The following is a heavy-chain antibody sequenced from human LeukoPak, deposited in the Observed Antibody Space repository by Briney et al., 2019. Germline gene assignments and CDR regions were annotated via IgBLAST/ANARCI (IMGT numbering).Heavy chain of an antibody. CDR3: AREVEYYYDSSGFDY. V-gene: IGHV3-48*01. Sequence: GGSLRLSYPASGFSFSSYSMNWVRQDPGKGLEWVSYIISGSSTIYYADSGKGRYTISRDNAKNSLYLQMNSLRAEDTAVYYCAREVEYYYDSSGFDYWGQGTLVTVSS. D-gene: IGHD3-22*01. CDR2: IISGSSTI. CDR1: GFSFSSYS. J-gene: IGHJ4*02.